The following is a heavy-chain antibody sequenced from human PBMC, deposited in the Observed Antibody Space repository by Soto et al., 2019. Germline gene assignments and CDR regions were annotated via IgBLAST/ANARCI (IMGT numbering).Heavy chain of an antibody. J-gene: IGHJ6*02. D-gene: IGHD2-21*02. CDR1: GGSFSGYY. Sequence: TLSLTCAIYGGSFSGYYWTWIRQPPGKGLEWIGEINHSGTINFNPSLKSRLTISLDTSKKHFSLKLSSVTDADTAAYYCARADRTLVTSYSLDVWGQGTTVTVSS. V-gene: IGHV4-34*01. CDR3: ARADRTLVTSYSLDV. CDR2: INHSGTI.